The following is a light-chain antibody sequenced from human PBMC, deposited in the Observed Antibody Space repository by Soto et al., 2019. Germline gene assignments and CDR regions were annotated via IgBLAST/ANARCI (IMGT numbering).Light chain of an antibody. CDR2: AAS. J-gene: IGKJ1*01. V-gene: IGKV1-39*01. CDR1: QSINSY. Sequence: DIQMTQSPSSLSASVGDRVTITCRASQSINSYLNWYQQKPGKAPKLLMYAASSLQSGVPSRFSGSGSGTEFTLTISSLQPDDFATYYCQHYNSYSEAFGQGTKVDIK. CDR3: QHYNSYSEA.